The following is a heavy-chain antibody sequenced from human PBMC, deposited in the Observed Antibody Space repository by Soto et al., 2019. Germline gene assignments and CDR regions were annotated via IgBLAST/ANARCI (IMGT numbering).Heavy chain of an antibody. Sequence: EVQLLESGGGLVQPGGSLRLSCAVSGFTLTNYAMSWVSQAPGKGLEWVAWISPSGDRTYYADSVKGRFTISKDSSKNTLWLEMNSLRAEDSAVYHCEGSWTWGQGTMVTVSS. J-gene: IGHJ3*01. CDR1: GFTLTNYA. CDR2: ISPSGDRT. CDR3: EGSWT. D-gene: IGHD5-12*01. V-gene: IGHV3-23*01.